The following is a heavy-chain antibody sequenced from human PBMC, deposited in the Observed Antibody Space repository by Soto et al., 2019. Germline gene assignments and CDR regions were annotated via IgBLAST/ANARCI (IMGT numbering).Heavy chain of an antibody. V-gene: IGHV1-18*04. CDR1: GYTFTSYG. Sequence: QVQLVQSGGEVTKPGASVKVSCKSSGYTFTSYGVSWVRQAPGQGLEWLGWISVYTGNTKQAQKFQDRVTLTTEASTSTADLELRNLRSDDTAVYYCARDRCTTDKCYTHHFDGWGQGTTVTVSS. J-gene: IGHJ6*02. CDR3: ARDRCTTDKCYTHHFDG. CDR2: ISVYTGNT. D-gene: IGHD2-8*01.